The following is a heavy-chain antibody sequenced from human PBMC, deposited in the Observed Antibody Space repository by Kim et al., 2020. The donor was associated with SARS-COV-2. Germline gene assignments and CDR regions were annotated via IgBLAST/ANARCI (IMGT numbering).Heavy chain of an antibody. CDR3: AKDMPAASYLGAFDI. Sequence: GGSLRLSCAASGFTFSSYAMSWVRQAPGKGLEWVSAITGGGGSTYYADSVKGRFTISRDNSKNTLYLQMNSLRAEDTAVYYCAKDMPAASYLGAFDIWGQGTMVTVSS. V-gene: IGHV3-23*01. J-gene: IGHJ3*02. CDR1: GFTFSSYA. D-gene: IGHD2-2*01. CDR2: ITGGGGST.